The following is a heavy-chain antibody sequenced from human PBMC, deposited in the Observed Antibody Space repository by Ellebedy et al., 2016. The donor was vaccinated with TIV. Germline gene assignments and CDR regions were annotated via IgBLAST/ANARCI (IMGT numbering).Heavy chain of an antibody. Sequence: SETLSLTCTVSGGSISSSSYYWGWIRQPPGKGLEWIGSIYYSWSTYYNPSLKSRVTISVDTSKNQFSLKLSSVTAADTAVYYCASTLNYYDSSGYGYWGQGTLVTVSS. CDR3: ASTLNYYDSSGYGY. V-gene: IGHV4-39*01. D-gene: IGHD3-22*01. J-gene: IGHJ4*02. CDR2: IYYSWST. CDR1: GGSISSSSYY.